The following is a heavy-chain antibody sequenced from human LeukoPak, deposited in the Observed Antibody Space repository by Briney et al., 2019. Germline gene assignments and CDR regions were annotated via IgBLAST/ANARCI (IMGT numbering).Heavy chain of an antibody. J-gene: IGHJ5*02. CDR3: ARAGDTMIVDNWFDP. Sequence: SQTLSLTCTVSGGSISSGSYYWSWIRQPAGKGLEWIGRIYTSGSTNYNPSLKSRVIISVDTSKNQFSLKLSSVTAADTAVYYRARAGDTMIVDNWFDPWGQGTLVTVSS. V-gene: IGHV4-61*02. CDR2: IYTSGST. D-gene: IGHD3-22*01. CDR1: GGSISSGSYY.